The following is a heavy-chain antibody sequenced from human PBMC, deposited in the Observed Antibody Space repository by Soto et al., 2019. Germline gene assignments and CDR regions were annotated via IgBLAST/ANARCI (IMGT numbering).Heavy chain of an antibody. CDR2: ISAYNGNT. Sequence: ASVKVSCKASGYTFTSYGISWVRQAPGQGLEWMGWISAYNGNTNYAQKLQGRVTMTTDTSTSTAYMELRSLRSDDTAVYYCAREPDYYDSSGYYSDYWGQGTLVTVSS. J-gene: IGHJ4*02. V-gene: IGHV1-18*01. D-gene: IGHD3-22*01. CDR1: GYTFTSYG. CDR3: AREPDYYDSSGYYSDY.